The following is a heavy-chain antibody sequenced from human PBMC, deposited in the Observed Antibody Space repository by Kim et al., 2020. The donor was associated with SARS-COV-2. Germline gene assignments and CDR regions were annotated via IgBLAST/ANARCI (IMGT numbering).Heavy chain of an antibody. CDR2: IIPIFGTA. Sequence: SVKVSCKASGGTFSSYAISWVRQAPGQGLEWMGGIIPIFGTANYAQKFQGRVTITADESTSTAYMELSSLRSEDTAVYYCAGDGPMYSSSWPNWFDPWGQGTPVTISS. CDR3: AGDGPMYSSSWPNWFDP. D-gene: IGHD6-13*01. J-gene: IGHJ5*02. CDR1: GGTFSSYA. V-gene: IGHV1-69*13.